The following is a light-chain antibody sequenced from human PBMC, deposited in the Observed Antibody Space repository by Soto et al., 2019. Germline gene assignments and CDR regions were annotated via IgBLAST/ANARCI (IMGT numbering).Light chain of an antibody. CDR2: DAS. V-gene: IGKV3-11*01. CDR1: QSVGRS. Sequence: IGLTQSRATLSLSPGERATLSVWASQSVGRSLAWYQQKPGQAPRLLINDASNRATGIPARFGGSGSGPDFTLTISSLEPADFAVYDCQQRNDWPLTFGGGTQVDIK. J-gene: IGKJ4*01. CDR3: QQRNDWPLT.